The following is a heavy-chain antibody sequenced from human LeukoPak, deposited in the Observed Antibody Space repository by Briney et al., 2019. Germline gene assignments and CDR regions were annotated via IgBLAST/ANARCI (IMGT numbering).Heavy chain of an antibody. CDR2: IYYSGST. Sequence: SETLSLTCAVSGGSISSGGYSWSWIRQPPGKGLEWIGYIYYSGSTYYNPSLKSRVTISVDTSKNQFSLKLSSVTAADTAVYYCATYLNSYFDYWGQGTLVTVSS. CDR3: ATYLNSYFDY. D-gene: IGHD2/OR15-2a*01. CDR1: GGSISSGGYS. V-gene: IGHV4-30-2*03. J-gene: IGHJ4*02.